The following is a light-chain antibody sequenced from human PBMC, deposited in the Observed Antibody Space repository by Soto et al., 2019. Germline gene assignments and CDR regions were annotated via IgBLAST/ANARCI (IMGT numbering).Light chain of an antibody. Sequence: EIVLTQSPATLSLSPGERAALSCRASQSVSSHLAWYQQKPGQAPRLLIYDASNRATGIPARFSGSGSGTDFTLIIISLEPEDLSVYYYQQRSNWPLTFGGGTKVEIK. CDR1: QSVSSH. J-gene: IGKJ4*01. CDR2: DAS. V-gene: IGKV3-11*01. CDR3: QQRSNWPLT.